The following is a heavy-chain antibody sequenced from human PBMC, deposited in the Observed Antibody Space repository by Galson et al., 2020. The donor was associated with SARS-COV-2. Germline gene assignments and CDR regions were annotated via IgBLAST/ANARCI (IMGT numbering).Heavy chain of an antibody. V-gene: IGHV3-23*01. J-gene: IGHJ4*02. CDR3: ATHVVVPAAIPRYFDY. CDR1: GFTFSSYA. CDR2: ISGSGGST. Sequence: GGSLRLSCAASGFTFSSYAMSWVRQAPGKGLEWVSAISGSGGSTYYADSVKGRFTISRDNSKNTLYLQMNSLRAEDTAVYYCATHVVVPAAIPRYFDYWGQGTLVTVSS. D-gene: IGHD2-2*01.